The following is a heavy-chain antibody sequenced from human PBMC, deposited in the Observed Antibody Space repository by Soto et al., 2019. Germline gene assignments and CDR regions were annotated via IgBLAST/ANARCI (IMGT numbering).Heavy chain of an antibody. V-gene: IGHV1-69*13. CDR3: ARVDEGQLERRDWFDP. Sequence: ASVKVSCKASGGTFSSYAVIWVRQAPVQGLEWMGGIIPIFGTANYAQKFQGRVTITADESTSTAYMELSSLRSEDTAVYYCARVDEGQLERRDWFDPWGQGTLVTFSS. CDR1: GGTFSSYA. D-gene: IGHD1-1*01. J-gene: IGHJ5*02. CDR2: IIPIFGTA.